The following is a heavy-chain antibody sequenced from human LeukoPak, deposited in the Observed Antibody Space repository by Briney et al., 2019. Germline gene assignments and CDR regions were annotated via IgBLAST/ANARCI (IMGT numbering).Heavy chain of an antibody. D-gene: IGHD5-18*01. CDR2: IYHSGST. CDR3: ARGGGIQLWYSYYFDY. J-gene: IGHJ4*02. CDR1: GGSISSGGYS. Sequence: SETLSLTCAVSGGSISSGGYSWSWIRQPPGKGREWIGYIYHSGSTYYNPSLKSRVTISVDRSKNQFSLKLSSVTAADTAVYYCARGGGIQLWYSYYFDYWGQGTLVTVSS. V-gene: IGHV4-30-2*01.